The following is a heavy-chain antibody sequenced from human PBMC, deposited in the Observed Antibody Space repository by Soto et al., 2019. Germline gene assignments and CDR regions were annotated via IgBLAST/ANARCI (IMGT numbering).Heavy chain of an antibody. J-gene: IGHJ6*02. CDR3: ARDIRPAGRYYYYGMDV. D-gene: IGHD6-13*01. V-gene: IGHV1-18*01. Sequence: ASVKVSCKASGYTFTSYGISWVRQAPGQGLEWMGWISAYNGNTNYAQKLQGRVTMTTDTSTSTAYMELRSLRSDDTAVYYCARDIRPAGRYYYYGMDVWGQGTTVTV. CDR1: GYTFTSYG. CDR2: ISAYNGNT.